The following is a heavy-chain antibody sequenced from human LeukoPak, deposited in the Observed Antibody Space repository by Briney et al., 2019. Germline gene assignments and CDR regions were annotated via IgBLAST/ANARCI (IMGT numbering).Heavy chain of an antibody. Sequence: GGSLRLSCAASGFIFRTYEMNWVRQAPGKGLEWVSYIRTITSTTYYADSVKGRFTLSRDHDKSSLYLQMSSLRAEDTAVYYCARTVYGLRVPSLVPGFDSWGQGTLVTVSS. V-gene: IGHV3-48*03. CDR1: GFIFRTYE. J-gene: IGHJ4*02. CDR3: ARTVYGLRVPSLVPGFDS. D-gene: IGHD6-13*01. CDR2: IRTITSTT.